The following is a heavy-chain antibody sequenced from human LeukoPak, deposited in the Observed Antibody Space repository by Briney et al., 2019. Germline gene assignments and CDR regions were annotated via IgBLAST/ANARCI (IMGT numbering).Heavy chain of an antibody. Sequence: AGGSLRLSCAASGFTFSSYAMSWVRQAPGKGLEWVSAISGSGGSTYYADSVKGRFTISRDNSKNTLYLQMNSLRAEDTAVYYCAILSGSYPTGRIDSWGQGTLVTASS. J-gene: IGHJ5*01. CDR2: ISGSGGST. V-gene: IGHV3-23*01. CDR1: GFTFSSYA. D-gene: IGHD1-26*01. CDR3: AILSGSYPTGRIDS.